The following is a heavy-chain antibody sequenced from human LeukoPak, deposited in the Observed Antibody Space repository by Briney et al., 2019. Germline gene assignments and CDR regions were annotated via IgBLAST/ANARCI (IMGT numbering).Heavy chain of an antibody. CDR1: GFTFTTYS. CDR3: AKDQYGAVVVTAILS. Sequence: GGSLRLSCEASGFTFTTYSMTWVRQAPGKGLEWVSAISGSGGSTYYADSVKGRFTISRDNSKNTLYLQMNSLRAEDTAVYYCAKDQYGAVVVTAILSWGQGTLVTVSS. CDR2: ISGSGGST. J-gene: IGHJ5*02. D-gene: IGHD2-21*02. V-gene: IGHV3-23*01.